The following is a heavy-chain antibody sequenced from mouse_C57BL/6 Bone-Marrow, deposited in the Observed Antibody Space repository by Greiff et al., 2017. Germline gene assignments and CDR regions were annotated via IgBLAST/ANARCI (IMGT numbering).Heavy chain of an antibody. V-gene: IGHV1-50*01. J-gene: IGHJ4*01. CDR3: SRGDYYGSPYAMDY. CDR2: IDPSDSYT. Sequence: QVQLQQPGAELVKPGASVKLSCKASGYTFTSYWMQWVKQRPGQGLEWIGEIDPSDSYTNYNQKFKGKATLTVDTSSSTAYMQLSSLTSEDSAVYYCSRGDYYGSPYAMDYWGQGTAATVSS. D-gene: IGHD1-1*01. CDR1: GYTFTSYW.